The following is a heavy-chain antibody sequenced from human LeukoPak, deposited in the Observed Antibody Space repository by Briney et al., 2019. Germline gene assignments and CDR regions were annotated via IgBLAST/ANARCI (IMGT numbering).Heavy chain of an antibody. V-gene: IGHV5-51*01. CDR3: ARCQTGYSRSWYTGWFDP. CDR1: GYSFSNYW. J-gene: IGHJ5*02. D-gene: IGHD6-13*01. CDR2: IYPGDSDT. Sequence: GESLKISCMGSGYSFSNYWIGWVRQMPGKGLEWTGIIYPGDSDTRYSPSFQGQVTISADKSISTAYLQWSSLKASDTAMYYCARCQTGYSRSWYTGWFDPWGQGTLVTVSS.